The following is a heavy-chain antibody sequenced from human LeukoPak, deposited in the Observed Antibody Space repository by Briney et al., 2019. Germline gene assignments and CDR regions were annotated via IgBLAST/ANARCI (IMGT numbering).Heavy chain of an antibody. CDR3: AKDRGGLAARAETVTTGISDY. J-gene: IGHJ4*02. V-gene: IGHV3-30*18. Sequence: GGSLRLSCAASGFTFSSYGMHWVRQAPGMGLEWVAVISYDGSNKYYADSVKGRFIISRDNSKNTLYLQMNSLRAEDTAVYYCAKDRGGLAARAETVTTGISDYWGQGTLVTVSS. CDR1: GFTFSSYG. D-gene: IGHD4-17*01. CDR2: ISYDGSNK.